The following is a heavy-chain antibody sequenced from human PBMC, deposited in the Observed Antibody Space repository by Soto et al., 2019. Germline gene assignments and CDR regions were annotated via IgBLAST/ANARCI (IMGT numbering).Heavy chain of an antibody. CDR2: ISSSSSYT. J-gene: IGHJ6*02. V-gene: IGHV3-11*06. D-gene: IGHD3-3*01. Sequence: GGSLRLSCASSGFTFSDYYMSLIRQAPGKGLEWVSYISSSSSYTNYADSVKGRFTISRDNAKNSLYLQMNSLRAEDTAVYYCARGYYDFWSGYQGAYYGMDVWGQGTTVTVSS. CDR1: GFTFSDYY. CDR3: ARGYYDFWSGYQGAYYGMDV.